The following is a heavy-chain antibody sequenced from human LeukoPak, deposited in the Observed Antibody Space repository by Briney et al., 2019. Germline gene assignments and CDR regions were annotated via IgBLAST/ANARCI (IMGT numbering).Heavy chain of an antibody. V-gene: IGHV3-23*01. Sequence: PGGSLRLSCAASGFTFSNYAMSWARQAPGKGLEWVSAISGSGGSTYYADSVKGRFTISRDNSKNTLYPQMNSLRAEDTAVYYCTKGTIWLPFDYWGQGTLVTVSS. CDR3: TKGTIWLPFDY. CDR2: ISGSGGST. CDR1: GFTFSNYA. J-gene: IGHJ4*02. D-gene: IGHD5-18*01.